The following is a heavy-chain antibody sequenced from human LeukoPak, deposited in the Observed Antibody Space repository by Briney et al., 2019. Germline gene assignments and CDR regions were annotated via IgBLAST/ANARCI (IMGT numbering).Heavy chain of an antibody. CDR3: ARDYYGSGSYLYY. V-gene: IGHV4-59*01. Sequence: PSETLSLTCTVSGGSISSYYWSWIRQPPGKGLEWIGYIYYSGSTNYNPSLKSRVTISVDTSKNQFSLKLSSVTAADTAVYYCARDYYGSGSYLYYWGQGTLVTVSS. D-gene: IGHD3-10*01. J-gene: IGHJ4*02. CDR2: IYYSGST. CDR1: GGSISSYY.